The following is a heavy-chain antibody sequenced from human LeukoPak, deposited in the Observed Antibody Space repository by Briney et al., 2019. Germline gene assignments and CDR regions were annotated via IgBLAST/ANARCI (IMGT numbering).Heavy chain of an antibody. Sequence: PGRSLRLPCAASGFTFSSYAMHWVRQAPGKGLEWVSGIIPSGHTTYYADSVRGRFTISRDNSRNTVYLQMNSLRAEDTAVYYCAKDDRWLQFCCWGQGTLVTVSA. J-gene: IGHJ4*02. CDR3: AKDDRWLQFCC. CDR1: GFTFSSYA. CDR2: IIPSGHTT. D-gene: IGHD5-24*01. V-gene: IGHV3-23*01.